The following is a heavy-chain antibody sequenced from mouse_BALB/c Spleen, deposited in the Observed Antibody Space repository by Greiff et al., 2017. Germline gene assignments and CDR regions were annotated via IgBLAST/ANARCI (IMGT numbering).Heavy chain of an antibody. J-gene: IGHJ1*01. Sequence: VKLMESGPGLVAPSQSLSITCTVSGFSLTSYGVHWVRQPPGKGLEWLGVIWAGGSTNYNSALMSRLSISKDNSKSQVFLKMNSLQTDDTAMYYCARGEALDVWGAGTTVTVSS. CDR1: GFSLTSYG. CDR2: IWAGGST. CDR3: ARGEALDV. V-gene: IGHV2-9*02.